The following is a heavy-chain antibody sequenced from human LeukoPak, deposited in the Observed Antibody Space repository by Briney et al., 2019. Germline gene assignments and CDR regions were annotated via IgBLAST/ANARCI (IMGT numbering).Heavy chain of an antibody. CDR3: ATGGLNDYGDSSTFDY. J-gene: IGHJ4*02. D-gene: IGHD4-17*01. CDR1: GGSISRYY. CDR2: IYTTGST. Sequence: PETLSLTRTVSGGSISRYYWSGIPQPPGKGLEGIGCIYTTGSTNYNPSLKSRVTMSVDTSKNQFSLTLSSVTAADTAVYYCATGGLNDYGDSSTFDYWGQGTLVTVSS. V-gene: IGHV4-4*07.